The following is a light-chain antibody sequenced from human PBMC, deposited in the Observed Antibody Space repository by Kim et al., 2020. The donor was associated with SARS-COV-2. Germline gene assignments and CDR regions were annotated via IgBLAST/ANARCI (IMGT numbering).Light chain of an antibody. Sequence: VSPGQRVTLSCRASQYVRNNLAWYQQKPGQPPRPLIYSMSTRATGVPDRFSGSGSGIEFTLTINSLQSEDFAAYYCKQYNNWPRTFGQGTKVDIK. CDR2: SMS. J-gene: IGKJ1*01. CDR1: QYVRNN. V-gene: IGKV3-15*01. CDR3: KQYNNWPRT.